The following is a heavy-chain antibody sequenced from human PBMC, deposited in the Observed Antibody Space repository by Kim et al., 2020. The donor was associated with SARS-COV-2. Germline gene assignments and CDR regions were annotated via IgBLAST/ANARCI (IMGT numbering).Heavy chain of an antibody. CDR2: INNDGSKT. Sequence: GGSLRLSCEASGFTFNSYFMLWVRQAPGRGLVWVSIINNDGSKTYYADSVRGRFTISRDNAKNLVYLQMNSLRPEDTAVYYCERNPGWPSWGHGTLVNVS. CDR3: ERNPGWPS. CDR1: GFTFNSYF. J-gene: IGHJ1*01. V-gene: IGHV3-74*01. D-gene: IGHD6-19*01.